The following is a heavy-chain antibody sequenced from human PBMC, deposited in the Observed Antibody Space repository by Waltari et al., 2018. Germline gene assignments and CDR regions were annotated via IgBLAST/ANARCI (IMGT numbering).Heavy chain of an antibody. J-gene: IGHJ4*02. Sequence: GFTFSSYGMHWVRQALGKGLEWVAFIRYDGSNKYYADSVKGRFTISRDNSKNTLYLQMNSLRAEDTAVYYCAGSRYSSSWNPPGMGYWGQGTLVTVSS. CDR2: IRYDGSNK. CDR3: AGSRYSSSWNPPGMGY. V-gene: IGHV3-30*02. CDR1: GFTFSSYG. D-gene: IGHD6-13*01.